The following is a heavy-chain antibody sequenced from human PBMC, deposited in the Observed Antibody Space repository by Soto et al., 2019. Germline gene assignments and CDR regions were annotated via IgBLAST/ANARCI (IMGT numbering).Heavy chain of an antibody. CDR3: ARVVSSVTPGWDWFDP. J-gene: IGHJ5*02. D-gene: IGHD4-4*01. CDR2: ISAYNGNT. Sequence: QVQLVQSGAEVKKPGASVKVSCKASGYTFTSYGISWVRQAPGQGLEWMGWISAYNGNTNYAQKLQGRVTMTTDTSTSTAYMDLRSLRSDDTAVYYCARVVSSVTPGWDWFDPWGQGTLVTVSS. CDR1: GYTFTSYG. V-gene: IGHV1-18*01.